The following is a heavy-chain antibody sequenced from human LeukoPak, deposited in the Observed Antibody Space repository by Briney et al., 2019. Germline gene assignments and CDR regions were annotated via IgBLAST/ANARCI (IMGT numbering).Heavy chain of an antibody. CDR2: ISSSSSYI. CDR3: ARESSGSLVGAFDI. D-gene: IGHD3-10*01. CDR1: GFTFSSYS. J-gene: IGHJ3*02. Sequence: PGGSLRLSCAASGFTFSSYSMNWVRQAPGKGLEWVSSISSSSSYIYYADSVKGRFTISRDNAKNSLYLQMNSLRAEDTAVYYCARESSGSLVGAFDIWGQGTMVTVSS. V-gene: IGHV3-21*01.